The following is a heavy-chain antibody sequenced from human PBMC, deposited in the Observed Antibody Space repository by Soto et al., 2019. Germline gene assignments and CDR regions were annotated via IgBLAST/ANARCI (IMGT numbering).Heavy chain of an antibody. J-gene: IGHJ4*02. V-gene: IGHV4-30-4*01. CDR1: GGSISSGDYY. Sequence: PSETLSLTCTVSGGSISSGDYYWSWIRQPPGKGLEWIGYIYYSGSTYYNPSLKSRVTISVDTSKNQFSPKLSSVTAADTAVYYCARSRLGILVPAAGFDYWGQGTLVTVSS. D-gene: IGHD2-2*01. CDR3: ARSRLGILVPAAGFDY. CDR2: IYYSGST.